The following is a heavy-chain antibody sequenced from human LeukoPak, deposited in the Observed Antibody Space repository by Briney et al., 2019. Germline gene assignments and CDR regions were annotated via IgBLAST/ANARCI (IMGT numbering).Heavy chain of an antibody. CDR1: GFSFSSHV. Sequence: GGSLRLSCAASGFSFSSHVMHWVRQAPGKGLEWFSGISGSGGDTYYADSVKGRFTISRDNSKNTLNLQMNSLRAEDTALYYCAKDQNYESSGYYGGFDYWGQGTLVTVSS. CDR3: AKDQNYESSGYYGGFDY. CDR2: ISGSGGDT. J-gene: IGHJ4*02. D-gene: IGHD3-22*01. V-gene: IGHV3-23*01.